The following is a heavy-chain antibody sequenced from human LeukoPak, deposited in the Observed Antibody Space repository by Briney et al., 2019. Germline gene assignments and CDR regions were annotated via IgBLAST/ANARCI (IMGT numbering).Heavy chain of an antibody. CDR1: GGSISSSSYY. J-gene: IGHJ6*03. D-gene: IGHD6-19*01. V-gene: IGHV4-39*01. CDR2: IYYSGST. CDR3: ARMSSGKTYYYYYMDV. Sequence: SETLSLTCTVSGGSISSSSYYWGWIRQPPGNGLEWIGRIYYSGSTYYNPSLKSRVTISVDTSKNQFSLKLSSVTAADTAVYYCARMSSGKTYYYYYMDVWGKGTTVTVSS.